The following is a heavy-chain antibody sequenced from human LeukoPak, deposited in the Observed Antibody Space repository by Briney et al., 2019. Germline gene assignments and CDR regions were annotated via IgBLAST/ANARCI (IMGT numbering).Heavy chain of an antibody. D-gene: IGHD6-13*01. V-gene: IGHV3-74*01. CDR3: ASTTGYSSSWFYFDY. CDR2: INSDGSST. Sequence: PGGSLRLSCAASGFTFSSYWMHWVRQAPGKGLVWVSRINSDGSSTSYADSVKGRFTISRDNAKNTLSLQMNSLRAEDTAVYYCASTTGYSSSWFYFDYWGQGTLVTVSS. J-gene: IGHJ4*02. CDR1: GFTFSSYW.